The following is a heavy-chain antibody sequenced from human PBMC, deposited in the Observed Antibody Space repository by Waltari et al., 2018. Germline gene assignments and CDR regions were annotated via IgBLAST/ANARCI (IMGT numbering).Heavy chain of an antibody. CDR3: VTGLTTVTAKDYFDH. CDR2: IRQDGSEK. J-gene: IGHJ4*02. CDR1: GMTLSSYW. Sequence: EVQLVESGGGSVQPGGSLRLSCAASGMTLSSYWMNWVGQAPGKGMEWVANIRQDGSEKNYVYSVEGRFSISRDNAQDSLYLQMNSLRAEDTAIYYCVTGLTTVTAKDYFDHWGQGALVTVSS. V-gene: IGHV3-7*01. D-gene: IGHD4-17*01.